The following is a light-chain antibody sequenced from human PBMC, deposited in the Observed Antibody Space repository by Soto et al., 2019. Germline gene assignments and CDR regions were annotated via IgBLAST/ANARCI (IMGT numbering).Light chain of an antibody. J-gene: IGLJ3*02. Sequence: QSVLPQPPSVSGAPGQRVTISCTWSSSNIGAGSDVHWYQQLPGAAPKLLIHATSHRPSGVPDRFSGSRSGTSASLAITGLQGEDEADYFCQTYDSSLSGSLFGGGTKLTVL. CDR3: QTYDSSLSGSL. CDR2: ATS. V-gene: IGLV1-40*01. CDR1: SSNIGAGSD.